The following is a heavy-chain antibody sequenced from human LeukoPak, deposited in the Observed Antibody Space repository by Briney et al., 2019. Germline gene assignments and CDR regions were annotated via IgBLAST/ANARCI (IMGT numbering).Heavy chain of an antibody. V-gene: IGHV1-69*01. Sequence: SVKVSCKASGGTFSSYAISWVRQAPGQGLEWMGGIIPIFGTANYAQKFQGRVTITADESTSTAYMELSSLRSEDTAVYYCASGVLAAGPNCYYYYGMDVWGKGTTVTVSS. J-gene: IGHJ6*04. CDR2: IIPIFGTA. D-gene: IGHD6-13*01. CDR1: GGTFSSYA. CDR3: ASGVLAAGPNCYYYYGMDV.